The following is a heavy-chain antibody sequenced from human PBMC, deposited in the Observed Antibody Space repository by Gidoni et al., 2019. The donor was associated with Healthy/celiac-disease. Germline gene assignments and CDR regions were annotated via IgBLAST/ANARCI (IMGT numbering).Heavy chain of an antibody. V-gene: IGHV3-30-3*01. J-gene: IGHJ6*02. CDR2: ISYDGSNK. D-gene: IGHD6-19*01. CDR1: GFTYSSYA. Sequence: AAGFTYSSYAMHWVRQAPGRGLEWVAVISYDGSNKYYADSVKGRFTISRDNSKNTLEVQMNSVTAEDTAVYYCATDRRYSSRWYPTNVYYYFGMHAWGPATTVTVSS. CDR3: ATDRRYSSRWYPTNVYYYFGMHA.